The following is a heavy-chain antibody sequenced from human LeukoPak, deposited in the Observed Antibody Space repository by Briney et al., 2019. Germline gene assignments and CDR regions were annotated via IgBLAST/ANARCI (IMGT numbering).Heavy chain of an antibody. V-gene: IGHV1-18*04. J-gene: IGHJ5*02. CDR1: GYIFNMHS. Sequence: GASVKVSCKASGYIFNMHSIIWVRQAPGQGLEWMGWISAYNGDTKYAQKFQGRVTMTTDTSTSTAYMELRSLRSDDTAVYFCARGAGRCGGDCNSRGESWGQGTLVTVSS. CDR2: ISAYNGDT. D-gene: IGHD2-21*02. CDR3: ARGAGRCGGDCNSRGES.